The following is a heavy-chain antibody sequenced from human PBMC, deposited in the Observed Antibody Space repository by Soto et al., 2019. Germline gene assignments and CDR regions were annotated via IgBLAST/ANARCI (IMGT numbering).Heavy chain of an antibody. V-gene: IGHV3-48*02. CDR1: GFTFSSYN. CDR3: TRAPPYCSAGTCSSDY. J-gene: IGHJ4*02. Sequence: GGSLRLSCAASGFTFSSYNMNWVRQAPGKGLEWVSYISSSSSTIYYADSVKGRFTISRDNAKNSLYLQMNSLRDEDTAVYYCTRAPPYCSAGTCSSDYWGQGTLVTVSS. CDR2: ISSSSSTI. D-gene: IGHD2-15*01.